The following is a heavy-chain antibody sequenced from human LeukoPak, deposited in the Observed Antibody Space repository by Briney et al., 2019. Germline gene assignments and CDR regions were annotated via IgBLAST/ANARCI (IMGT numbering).Heavy chain of an antibody. CDR3: SRRGGEYCSSSSCYDDY. D-gene: IGHD2-2*01. CDR1: GYSFTSYW. Sequence: GESLKISCKGSGYSFTSYWIGWVRQMPGKGLEWMGIIYPGDSDTRYSPSFQGQVTISADKSITTAYLQWSSLQASDTAMYFCSRRGGEYCSSSSCYDDYWGQGTLVTVSS. J-gene: IGHJ4*02. V-gene: IGHV5-51*01. CDR2: IYPGDSDT.